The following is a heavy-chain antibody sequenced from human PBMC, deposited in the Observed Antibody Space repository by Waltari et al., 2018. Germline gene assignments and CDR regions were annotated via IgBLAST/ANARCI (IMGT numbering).Heavy chain of an antibody. CDR2: IWNDGSTE. V-gene: IGHV3-33*06. J-gene: IGHJ4*02. Sequence: QVQLVESGGGVVQPGRSLRLPCAGAGFTFSTSAMHWVRQAPGKGLEWVAIIWNDGSTEKYADSVKGRFTISRDNSKNTLYLQMNSLRAEDTATYYCAKPTYGPGSYLIDHWGQGTLVTVSS. CDR3: AKPTYGPGSYLIDH. D-gene: IGHD3-10*01. CDR1: GFTFSTSA.